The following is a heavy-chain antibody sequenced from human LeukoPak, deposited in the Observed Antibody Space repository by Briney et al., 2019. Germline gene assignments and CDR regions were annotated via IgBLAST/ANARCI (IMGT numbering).Heavy chain of an antibody. CDR1: GFTFSSYE. Sequence: GGSLRLSCAASGFTFSSYEMNWVRQAPGKGLEWVAVISYDGNNQYYADSVKGRFTISRDNSKNTLYLQMNSLRPDDTAVFYCAKERYGSGWAAGDYWGQGTLVTVFS. D-gene: IGHD6-19*01. CDR3: AKERYGSGWAAGDY. V-gene: IGHV3-30*18. J-gene: IGHJ4*02. CDR2: ISYDGNNQ.